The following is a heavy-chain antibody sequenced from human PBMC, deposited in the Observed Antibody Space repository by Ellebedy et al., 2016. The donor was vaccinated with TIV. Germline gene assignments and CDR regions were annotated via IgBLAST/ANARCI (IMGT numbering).Heavy chain of an antibody. J-gene: IGHJ4*02. CDR2: IIPIFGTA. V-gene: IGHV1-69*13. CDR1: GGTFSSYA. D-gene: IGHD3-22*01. CDR3: ARTYYYDSSGYYYFDY. Sequence: SVKVSCXASGGTFSSYALSWVRQAPGQGLEWMGGIIPIFGTANYAQKFQGRVTITADESTSTAYMELSSLRSEDTAVYYCARTYYYDSSGYYYFDYWGQGTLVTVSS.